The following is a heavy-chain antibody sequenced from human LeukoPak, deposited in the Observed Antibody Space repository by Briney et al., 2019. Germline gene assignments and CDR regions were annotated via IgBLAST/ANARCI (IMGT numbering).Heavy chain of an antibody. Sequence: GGSLRLSCAASGFTFSSYAMSWVRQAPGKGLEWVSAISGSGGSTYYADSVKGRFTISRDNSKNTLYLQMNSLGAEDTAVYYCTKDREPDSGFDFDYWGQGTVVTVSS. V-gene: IGHV3-23*01. J-gene: IGHJ4*01. CDR1: GFTFSSYA. CDR2: ISGSGGST. D-gene: IGHD5-12*01. CDR3: TKDREPDSGFDFDY.